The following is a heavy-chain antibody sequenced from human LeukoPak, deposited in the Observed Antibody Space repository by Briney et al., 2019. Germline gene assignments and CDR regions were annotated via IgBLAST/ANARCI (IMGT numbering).Heavy chain of an antibody. J-gene: IGHJ2*01. D-gene: IGHD4-17*01. CDR1: GFTFSNHA. CDR3: TRDRWPSMNTVTVSPPTDWYFDL. V-gene: IGHV3-30*04. Sequence: GGSLRLSCAASGFTFSNHAMHWVCQAPGKGLEWVAIISYDGSSTFYADSVKGRFTISRDNSKNTLYLQMNCLRDEDTAVYYCTRDRWPSMNTVTVSPPTDWYFDLWGRGTLVSVSS. CDR2: ISYDGSST.